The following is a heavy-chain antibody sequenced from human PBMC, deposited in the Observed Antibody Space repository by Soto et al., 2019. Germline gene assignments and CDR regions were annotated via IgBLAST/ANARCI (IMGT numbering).Heavy chain of an antibody. J-gene: IGHJ4*02. D-gene: IGHD4-4*01. Sequence: SETLCLTCTVSGGSISSYYWSWIRQPPGKGLEWIGYIYYSGSTNYNPSLKSRVTISVDTSKNQFSLQLNSVTAADTAVYYCARDTGNYGLDYWVQGTLVTVSS. V-gene: IGHV4-59*01. CDR3: ARDTGNYGLDY. CDR1: GGSISSYY. CDR2: IYYSGST.